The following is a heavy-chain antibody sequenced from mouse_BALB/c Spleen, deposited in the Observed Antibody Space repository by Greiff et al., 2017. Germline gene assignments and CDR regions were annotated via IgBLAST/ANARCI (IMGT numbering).Heavy chain of an antibody. CDR2: IAPGSGST. J-gene: IGHJ2*01. CDR1: GYTFTSYW. Sequence: DLVKPGASVKLSCKASGYTFTSYWINWIKQRPGQGLEWIGRIAPGSGSTYYNEMFKGKATLTVDTSSSTAYIQLSSLSSEDSAVYFCARGGTMIDYWGQGTLSQSPQ. V-gene: IGHV1S41*01. D-gene: IGHD2-4*01. CDR3: ARGGTMIDY.